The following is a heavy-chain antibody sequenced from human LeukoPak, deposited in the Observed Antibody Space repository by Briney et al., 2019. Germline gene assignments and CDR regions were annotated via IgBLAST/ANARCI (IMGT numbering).Heavy chain of an antibody. Sequence: ASVKVSCKASGYTFTSYAMHWVRQAPGQRLEWMGWINAGNGNTKYSQKFQGRVTITRDTSASTAYMDLSSLRSEDTAVYYCARDSEQQLGVDYWGQGTLVTVSS. CDR1: GYTFTSYA. CDR2: INAGNGNT. D-gene: IGHD6-13*01. J-gene: IGHJ4*02. CDR3: ARDSEQQLGVDY. V-gene: IGHV1-3*01.